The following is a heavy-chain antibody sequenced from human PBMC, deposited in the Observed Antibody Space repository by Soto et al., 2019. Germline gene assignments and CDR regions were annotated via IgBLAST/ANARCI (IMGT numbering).Heavy chain of an antibody. J-gene: IGHJ6*03. CDR1: GFTFSSYW. Sequence: GGSLRLSCAASGFTFSSYWMSWVRQAPGKGLEWVANIKQDGSEKYYVDSVKGRFTISRDNAKNSLYLQMNSLRAEDTAVYYCARDSGYDVWYYYYMDVWGKGTTVTVSS. V-gene: IGHV3-7*01. CDR2: IKQDGSEK. CDR3: ARDSGYDVWYYYYMDV. D-gene: IGHD5-12*01.